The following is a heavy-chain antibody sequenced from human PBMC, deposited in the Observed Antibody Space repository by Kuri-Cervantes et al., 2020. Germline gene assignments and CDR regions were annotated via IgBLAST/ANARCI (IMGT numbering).Heavy chain of an antibody. CDR3: ARVGASGAFDI. J-gene: IGHJ3*02. D-gene: IGHD1-26*01. V-gene: IGHV3-9*03. Sequence: LSLTCAASGFTFDDYAMHWVRQAPGKGLEWVSGISWNSGSIGYADSVKGRFTISRDTSKNTLYLQMGSLGSEDMAMYYCARVGASGAFDIWGQGTMVTVSS. CDR2: ISWNSGSI. CDR1: GFTFDDYA.